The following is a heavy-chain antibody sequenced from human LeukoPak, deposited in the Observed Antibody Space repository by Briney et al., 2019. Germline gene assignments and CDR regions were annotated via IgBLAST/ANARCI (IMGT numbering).Heavy chain of an antibody. CDR3: AKDRNSMVRGGWFDP. Sequence: GGSLRLSCAASGFTFSSYAMSWVRQAPGKGLEWVSAISGSGSSTYYADSVKGRFTISRDNSKNTLYLQMNSLRAEDTAVYYCAKDRNSMVRGGWFDPWGQGTLVTVSS. V-gene: IGHV3-23*01. CDR1: GFTFSSYA. D-gene: IGHD3-10*01. CDR2: ISGSGSST. J-gene: IGHJ5*02.